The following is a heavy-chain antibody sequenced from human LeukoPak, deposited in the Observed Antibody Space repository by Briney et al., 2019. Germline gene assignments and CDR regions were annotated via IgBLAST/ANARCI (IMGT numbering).Heavy chain of an antibody. CDR1: GYSFTTYW. Sequence: GESLKISCKASGYSFTTYWIGWVRQMPGKGLEWVGIIYPDDSDTRYSPSFQGQVTISADKSTNTAYLQWSSLKASDTAVYYCARPRGTFDIRGQGTMVTVSS. V-gene: IGHV5-51*01. CDR2: IYPDDSDT. CDR3: ARPRGTFDI. D-gene: IGHD3-10*01. J-gene: IGHJ3*02.